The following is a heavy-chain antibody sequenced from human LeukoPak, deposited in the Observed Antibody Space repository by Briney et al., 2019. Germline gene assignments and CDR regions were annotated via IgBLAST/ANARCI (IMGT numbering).Heavy chain of an antibody. D-gene: IGHD3-10*01. V-gene: IGHV5-51*01. J-gene: IGHJ3*02. CDR1: GYSFTSYW. Sequence: GESLKISCKGSGYSFTSYWIGWVRQMPGKGLEWMGIIYPGDSDTRYSPSFQGQVTISADKSISTAYLQWSSLKASDTAMYYCARRGGTMVRGVIIARHDAFDIWGQGTMVTVSS. CDR2: IYPGDSDT. CDR3: ARRGGTMVRGVIIARHDAFDI.